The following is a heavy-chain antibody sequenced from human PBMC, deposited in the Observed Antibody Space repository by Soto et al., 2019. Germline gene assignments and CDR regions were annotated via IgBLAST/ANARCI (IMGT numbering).Heavy chain of an antibody. D-gene: IGHD3-9*01. V-gene: IGHV1-18*01. J-gene: IGHJ3*02. Sequence: ASVKVSCKASGYTFTSYGISWVRQAPGQGLEWMGWISAYNGNTNYAQKLQGRVTMTTDTSTSTAYMELRSLRSDDTAVYYCARDSSVLRYFDWSSDACDIWGQGTMVTVSS. CDR2: ISAYNGNT. CDR3: ARDSSVLRYFDWSSDACDI. CDR1: GYTFTSYG.